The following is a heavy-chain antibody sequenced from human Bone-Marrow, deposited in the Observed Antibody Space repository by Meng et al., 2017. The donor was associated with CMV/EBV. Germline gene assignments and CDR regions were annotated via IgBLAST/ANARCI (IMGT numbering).Heavy chain of an antibody. CDR3: ARDLIAVVSNYGMDV. Sequence: GGSLRLSCAAAGFTFSSYSMNWVRQAPGKGLEWVSSISSSGSTIYYADSVKGRFTISRDNAKNSLYLQMNSLRAEDTAVYYCARDLIAVVSNYGMDVWGQGTTVTVSS. CDR2: ISSSGSTI. D-gene: IGHD6-19*01. J-gene: IGHJ6*02. CDR1: GFTFSSYS. V-gene: IGHV3-21*04.